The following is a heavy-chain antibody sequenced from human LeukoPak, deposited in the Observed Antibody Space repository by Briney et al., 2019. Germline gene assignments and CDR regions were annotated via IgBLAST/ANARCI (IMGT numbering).Heavy chain of an antibody. V-gene: IGHV1-46*01. CDR3: ARDHDWVDAFDI. Sequence: ASVKVSCEASGYTFTSYYMHWVRQAPGQGLEWMGIINPSGGSTSYAQKFQGRVTMTRDMSTSTVYMELSSLRAEDTAVYYCARDHDWVDAFDIWGQGTMVTVSS. J-gene: IGHJ3*02. CDR2: INPSGGST. CDR1: GYTFTSYY. D-gene: IGHD3-16*01.